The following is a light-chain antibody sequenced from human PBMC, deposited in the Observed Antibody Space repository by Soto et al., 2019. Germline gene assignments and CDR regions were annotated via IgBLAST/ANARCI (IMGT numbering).Light chain of an antibody. CDR1: SSDVGIYNY. CDR3: SSYTTSSTRV. CDR2: GVT. Sequence: SALTQPASVSGSPGQSIAISCTGSSSDVGIYNYVSWYQQHPGKVPKLIIYGVTNRPSGVSNRFSGSKSGNTASLTISGLQAEDEADYYCSSYTTSSTRVFGTGTKVTVL. V-gene: IGLV2-14*01. J-gene: IGLJ1*01.